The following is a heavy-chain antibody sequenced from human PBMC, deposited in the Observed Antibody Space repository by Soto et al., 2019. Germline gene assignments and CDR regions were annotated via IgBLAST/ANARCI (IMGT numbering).Heavy chain of an antibody. CDR1: GFMFTSYA. J-gene: IGHJ3*02. CDR2: ISGSGGST. CDR3: AKEEYCSRARCVEMGVDAFDI. D-gene: IGHD2-2*01. Sequence: VQLLESGGGLVQPGGSLRLSCAASGFMFTSYAMSWVRQTPGKGLEWVSAISGSGGSTHYADSVKGRFTVSRDNSTNTLYLQMNSLRAEDTAVYYCAKEEYCSRARCVEMGVDAFDIWGQGTMVSVSS. V-gene: IGHV3-23*01.